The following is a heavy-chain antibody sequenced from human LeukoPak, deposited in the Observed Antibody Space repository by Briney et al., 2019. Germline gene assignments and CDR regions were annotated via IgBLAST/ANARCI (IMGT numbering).Heavy chain of an antibody. V-gene: IGHV3-30*18. CDR3: AKVSPHYDILTHSASYFGY. CDR2: ISYDGSNK. CDR1: GFTFSSYG. D-gene: IGHD3-9*01. J-gene: IGHJ4*02. Sequence: PGGSLRLSCAASGFTFSSYGMHWVRQAPGKGLEWVAVISYDGSNKYYADSVKGRFTISRDNSKNTLYLQMNSLRAEDTAVYYCAKVSPHYDILTHSASYFGYWGQGTLVTVSS.